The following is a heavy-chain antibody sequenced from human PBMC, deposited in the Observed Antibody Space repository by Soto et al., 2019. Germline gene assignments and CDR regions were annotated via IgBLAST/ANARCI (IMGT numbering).Heavy chain of an antibody. CDR2: IYTSGST. D-gene: IGHD4-17*01. CDR3: ARDGPPKGRAVTPYYYYGMDV. CDR1: GGSISSYY. Sequence: PSETLSLTCTVSGGSISSYYWSWIRQPAGKGLEWIGRIYTSGSTNYNPSLKSRVTMSVDTSKNQFSLKLSSVTAADTAVYYCARDGPPKGRAVTPYYYYGMDVWGQGTTVTVSS. V-gene: IGHV4-4*07. J-gene: IGHJ6*02.